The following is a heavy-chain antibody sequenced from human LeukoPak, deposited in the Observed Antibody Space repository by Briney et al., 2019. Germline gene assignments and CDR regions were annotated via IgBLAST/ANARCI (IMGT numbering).Heavy chain of an antibody. CDR2: INHSGST. CDR3: ARLRPGTEGLWNFDY. D-gene: IGHD1-1*01. CDR1: GGSISSYY. V-gene: IGHV4-34*01. J-gene: IGHJ4*02. Sequence: PSETLSLTCTVSGGSISSYYWSWIRQPPGKGLEWIGEINHSGSTNYNPSLKSRVTISVDTSKNQFSLKLSSVTAADTAVYYCARLRPGTEGLWNFDYWGQGTLVTVSS.